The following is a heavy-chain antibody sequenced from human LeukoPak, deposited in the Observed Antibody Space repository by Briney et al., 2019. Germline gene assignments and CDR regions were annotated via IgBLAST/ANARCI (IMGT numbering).Heavy chain of an antibody. J-gene: IGHJ4*02. V-gene: IGHV3-23*01. CDR1: GFTFSNYW. D-gene: IGHD2-2*01. CDR2: ISGSGGST. Sequence: PGGSLRLSCAASGFTFSNYWMTWVRQAPGKGLEWVSAISGSGGSTYYADSVKGRFTISRDNSKNTLYLQMNSLRAEDTAVYYCALTCSSTSCPTGYWGQGTLVTVSS. CDR3: ALTCSSTSCPTGY.